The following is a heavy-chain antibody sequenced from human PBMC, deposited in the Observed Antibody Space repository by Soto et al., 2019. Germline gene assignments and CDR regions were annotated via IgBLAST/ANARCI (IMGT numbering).Heavy chain of an antibody. CDR1: GYSFAGYW. J-gene: IGHJ4*02. V-gene: IGHV5-10-1*01. CDR3: ARQIYDSDTGPNFQYYFDS. Sequence: GVPKQIWCKGSGYSFAGYWSTWVRKKPGKGLEWMGRIDPSDSQTYYSPSFRGHVTISVTKSITTVFLQWSSLRASDTAMYYCARQIYDSDTGPNFQYYFDSWGQGTPVTVSS. CDR2: IDPSDSQT. D-gene: IGHD3-22*01.